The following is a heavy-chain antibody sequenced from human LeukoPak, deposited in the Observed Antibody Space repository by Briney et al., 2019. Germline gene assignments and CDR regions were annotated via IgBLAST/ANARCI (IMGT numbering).Heavy chain of an antibody. D-gene: IGHD2-21*02. V-gene: IGHV6-1*01. CDR2: TYYRSKWYN. J-gene: IGHJ3*02. CDR3: ARDRDIVVVTAHLDAFDI. CDR1: GDSVSSNSAA. Sequence: SQTLSLTCAISGDSVSSNSAAWNWIRQSPSRGLEWLGRTYYRSKWYNDYAVSVKSRITINPDTSKNQFSLQLNSVTPEDTAVYYCARDRDIVVVTAHLDAFDIWGQGTMVTVSS.